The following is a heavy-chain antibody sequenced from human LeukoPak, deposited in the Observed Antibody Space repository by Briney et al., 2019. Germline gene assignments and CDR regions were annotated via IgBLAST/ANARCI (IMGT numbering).Heavy chain of an antibody. CDR1: GFTFSNFL. CDR3: AKLGLNSGPGDS. D-gene: IGHD3/OR15-3a*01. CDR2: LDGSGDNS. Sequence: PGGSLRLSCSASGFTFSNFLMSWVRQAPGKGLEWVSTLDGSGDNSYYADSVRGRFTISRDNSRNTLFLQMSNLRADDSAIYFCAKLGLNSGPGDSWGQGTLLTVSS. J-gene: IGHJ4*02. V-gene: IGHV3-23*05.